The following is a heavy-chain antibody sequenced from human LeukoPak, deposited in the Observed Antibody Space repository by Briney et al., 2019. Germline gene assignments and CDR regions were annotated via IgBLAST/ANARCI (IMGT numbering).Heavy chain of an antibody. Sequence: PSETLSLTCAVYGGSFSGYYWSWIRQPPGKGLEWIGEINHSGSTNYNPSFKSRVTISVDTSKNQFSLKLSSVTAADTAVYYCARPTTGTTFGAFDIWGQGTMVTVSS. D-gene: IGHD1-1*01. CDR2: INHSGST. CDR1: GGSFSGYY. J-gene: IGHJ3*02. V-gene: IGHV4-34*01. CDR3: ARPTTGTTFGAFDI.